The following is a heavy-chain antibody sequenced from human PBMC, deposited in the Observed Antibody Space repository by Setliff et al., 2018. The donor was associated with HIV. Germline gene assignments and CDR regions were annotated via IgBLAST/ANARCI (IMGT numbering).Heavy chain of an antibody. D-gene: IGHD6-13*01. CDR3: ARQPGDEQQLVGD. CDR1: GDSISNYY. J-gene: IGHJ4*02. Sequence: PSETLSLTCTVSGDSISNYYWNWIRQPAGKGLEWIGRIYVTESTKYNPSLKSRVTLSIDTSKNQFSLKLSSVTAADTALYYCARQPGDEQQLVGDWGQGTLVTVSS. V-gene: IGHV4-4*07. CDR2: IYVTEST.